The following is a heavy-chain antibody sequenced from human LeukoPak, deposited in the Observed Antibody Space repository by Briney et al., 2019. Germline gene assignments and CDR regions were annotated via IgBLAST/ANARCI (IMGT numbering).Heavy chain of an antibody. Sequence: PGGSLRLSCAASGFTFSSYGMHWVRQAPGKGLEWVAVIWYDGSNKYYADSVKGRFTISRDNSKNTLYLQMNSLRAEDTAVYYCARARDYYDSSGYYYFDYWGQGTLVTVSS. CDR1: GFTFSSYG. V-gene: IGHV3-33*01. J-gene: IGHJ4*02. D-gene: IGHD3-22*01. CDR3: ARARDYYDSSGYYYFDY. CDR2: IWYDGSNK.